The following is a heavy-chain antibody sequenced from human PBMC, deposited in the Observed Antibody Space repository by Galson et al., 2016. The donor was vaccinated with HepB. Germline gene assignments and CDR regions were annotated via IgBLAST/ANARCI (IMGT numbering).Heavy chain of an antibody. D-gene: IGHD3-10*01. CDR2: ISGSGGST. Sequence: SLRLSCAASGFTFTRYAMTWVCQAPGKGLEWVSTISGSGGSTYHADSVKGRFTISRDNSKNTVYLQMNSLRAEDTAVYYCAKFASGTYYLDSFDYWGQGALVTVSS. CDR3: AKFASGTYYLDSFDY. V-gene: IGHV3-23*01. J-gene: IGHJ4*02. CDR1: GFTFTRYA.